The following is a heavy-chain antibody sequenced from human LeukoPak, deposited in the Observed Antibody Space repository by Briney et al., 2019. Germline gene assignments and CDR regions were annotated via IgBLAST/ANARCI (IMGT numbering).Heavy chain of an antibody. CDR1: GLILLQYP. J-gene: IGHJ6*04. CDR3: GKHGSYTTALYYVMDV. D-gene: IGHD4-17*01. Sequence: GGSLRLSCVGTGLILLQYPMSYLGQAPGKGLEWVSVISGSGGSTYYADSVKGRFTISRDNSNNPLYLQNNSLKAEDTGVYFCGKHGSYTTALYYVMDVWGKGTTVTVSS. V-gene: IGHV3-23*01. CDR2: ISGSGGST.